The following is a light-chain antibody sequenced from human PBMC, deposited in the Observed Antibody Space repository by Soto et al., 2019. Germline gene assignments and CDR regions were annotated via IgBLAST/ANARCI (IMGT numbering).Light chain of an antibody. CDR1: SSDIGGYNY. CDR2: EVS. V-gene: IGLV2-14*01. J-gene: IGLJ3*02. Sequence: QSVLTQPASVSGSPGQSITISCAGTSSDIGGYNYVSWYQQHPGKAPKVMIYEVSNRPSGVSNRFSGSKSGNTASLTISGLQAEDEADYYCCSYPGTHTWVFGGGTKVTVL. CDR3: CSYPGTHTWV.